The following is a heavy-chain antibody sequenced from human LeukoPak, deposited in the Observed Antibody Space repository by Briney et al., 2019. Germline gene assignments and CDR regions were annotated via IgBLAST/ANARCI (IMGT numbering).Heavy chain of an antibody. CDR1: GGSFSGYY. Sequence: SETLSLTCAVYGGSFSGYYWSWIRQPPGKGLEWIGEINHSGSTNYNPSLKSRVTISVDTSKNQFSLKLSSVTAADTAVYYCARGMGAGTSFVHDYWGQGTLVTVSS. V-gene: IGHV4-34*01. CDR2: INHSGST. CDR3: ARGMGAGTSFVHDY. J-gene: IGHJ4*02. D-gene: IGHD6-19*01.